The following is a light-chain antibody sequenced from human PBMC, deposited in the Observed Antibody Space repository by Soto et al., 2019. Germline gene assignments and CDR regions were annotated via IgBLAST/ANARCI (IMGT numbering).Light chain of an antibody. J-gene: IGLJ2*01. V-gene: IGLV2-14*01. CDR2: DVS. CDR1: SSDVGGYNY. Sequence: QSALTQPASVSGSPGQSITISCTGTSSDVGGYNYVSWYQQHPGKAPKLMIYDVSNRPSGVSNRFSGAKSGNTAYLTISGLQAEDEADYYCSSYTSSSTLEVVLGGGTKLTVL. CDR3: SSYTSSSTLEVV.